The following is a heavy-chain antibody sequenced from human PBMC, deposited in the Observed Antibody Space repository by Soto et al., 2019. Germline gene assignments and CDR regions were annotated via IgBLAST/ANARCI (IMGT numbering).Heavy chain of an antibody. J-gene: IGHJ6*02. CDR1: GFTFTNYY. V-gene: IGHV1-46*03. CDR2: INLSGGST. D-gene: IGHD2-21*01. Sequence: QVQLMQSGAEVKKPGASVKVSCMASGFTFTNYYMHWVRQAPGQGLKWMGIINLSGGSTSYEQKFQGLVTATRYTSTATVYMNVRRLRSENKVVYSYSTKLVFRHDYYGTGGWCQGTKVTDSS. CDR3: STKLVFRHDYYGTGG.